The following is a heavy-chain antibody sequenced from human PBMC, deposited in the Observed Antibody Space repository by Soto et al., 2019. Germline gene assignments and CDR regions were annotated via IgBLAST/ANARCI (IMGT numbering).Heavy chain of an antibody. CDR2: IRSKAYGGTT. J-gene: IGHJ6*02. CDR3: TSSYYDILTGYSMDYYYGMDV. D-gene: IGHD3-9*01. V-gene: IGHV3-49*04. Sequence: SLRLSCTASGFTFGDYAMSWVRQAPGKGLEWVGFIRSKAYGGTTEYAASVKGRFTISRDDSKSIAYLQMNSPKTEDTAVYYCTSSYYDILTGYSMDYYYGMDVWGQGTTVTVSS. CDR1: GFTFGDYA.